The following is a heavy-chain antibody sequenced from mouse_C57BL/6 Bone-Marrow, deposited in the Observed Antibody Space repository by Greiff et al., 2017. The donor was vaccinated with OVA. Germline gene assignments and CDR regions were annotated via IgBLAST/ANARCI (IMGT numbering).Heavy chain of an antibody. J-gene: IGHJ4*01. CDR3: AREGGPLWLRQGGYYYAMDY. CDR1: GYTFTSYW. Sequence: QVQLQQPGAELVKPGASVKMSCKASGYTFTSYWITWVKQRPGQGLEWIGDIYPGSGSTNYNEKFKSKATLTVVTSSSTAYMQLSSLTSEDSAVYYGAREGGPLWLRQGGYYYAMDYWGQGTSVTVSS. V-gene: IGHV1-55*01. CDR2: IYPGSGST. D-gene: IGHD2-2*01.